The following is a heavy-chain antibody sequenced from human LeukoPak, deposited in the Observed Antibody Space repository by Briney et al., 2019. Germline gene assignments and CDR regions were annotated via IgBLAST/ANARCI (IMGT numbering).Heavy chain of an antibody. CDR2: ISYDGSNK. CDR1: GFTFSSYA. CDR3: ARSGTGLRFLEWLPNYYYYGMDV. J-gene: IGHJ6*02. Sequence: GGSLRLSCAASGFTFSSYAMHWVRPAPGKGREGVAVISYDGSNKYYADSVKGRFTISRDNSKNLLYLQMNSLRAEDTAVYYCARSGTGLRFLEWLPNYYYYGMDVWGQGTTVTVSS. D-gene: IGHD3-3*01. V-gene: IGHV3-30-3*01.